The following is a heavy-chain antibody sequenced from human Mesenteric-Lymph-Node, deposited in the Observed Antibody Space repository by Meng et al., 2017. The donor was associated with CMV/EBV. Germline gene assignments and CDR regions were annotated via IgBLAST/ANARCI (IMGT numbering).Heavy chain of an antibody. V-gene: IGHV3-21*01. CDR3: ARDPHYDFWSGYPYNWFDP. Sequence: LSLTCAASGFTFSSYSMNWVRQAPGKGLEWVSSISSSSSYIYYADSVKGRFTISRDNAKNSLYLQMNSLRAEDTAVYYCARDPHYDFWSGYPYNWFDPWGQGTLVTVSS. CDR2: ISSSSSYI. J-gene: IGHJ5*02. CDR1: GFTFSSYS. D-gene: IGHD3-3*01.